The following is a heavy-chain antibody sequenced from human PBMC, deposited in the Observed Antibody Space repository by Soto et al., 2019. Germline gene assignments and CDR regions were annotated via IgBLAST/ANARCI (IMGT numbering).Heavy chain of an antibody. D-gene: IGHD3-9*01. V-gene: IGHV3-23*01. CDR2: ISGSGGST. CDR3: AKDRDYDILTGYSRFDY. Sequence: EVQLLESGGGLVQPGGSLRLSCAASGFTFSSYAMSWVRQAPGKGLEWVSAISGSGGSTYYADSVKGRFTISRDNSKNTLYLQMNRLQAEATPVYYCAKDRDYDILTGYSRFDYWGQGSLVTVSS. CDR1: GFTFSSYA. J-gene: IGHJ4*02.